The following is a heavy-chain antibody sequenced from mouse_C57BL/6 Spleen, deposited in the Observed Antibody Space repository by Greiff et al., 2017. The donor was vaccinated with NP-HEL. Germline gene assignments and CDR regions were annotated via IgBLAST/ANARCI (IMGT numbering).Heavy chain of an antibody. J-gene: IGHJ4*01. CDR3: ARSYYDYDGMDY. D-gene: IGHD2-1*01. Sequence: EVQLVESGGGLVKPGGSLKLSCAASGFTFSDYGMHWVRQAPEKGLEWVAYISSGSSTIYYADTVKGRFTISRDNAKKTLFLQMTSLRSEDTAMYYCARSYYDYDGMDYWGQGTSVTVSS. V-gene: IGHV5-17*01. CDR1: GFTFSDYG. CDR2: ISSGSSTI.